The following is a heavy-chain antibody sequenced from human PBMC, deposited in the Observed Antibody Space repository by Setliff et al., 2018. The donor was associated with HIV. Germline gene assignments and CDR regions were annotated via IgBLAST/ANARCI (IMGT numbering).Heavy chain of an antibody. CDR3: ARSQWEVPILSWFDP. Sequence: PGGSLRLSCAASGFTFSSYGMHWVRQAPGKGLEWVAFIRYDGSNKYYAESVKGRFTVSRDNSKNTLFLQMDSLNHEDTALYFCARSQWEVPILSWFDPWGQGTSVTVSS. J-gene: IGHJ5*02. CDR1: GFTFSSYG. CDR2: IRYDGSNK. D-gene: IGHD1-26*01. V-gene: IGHV3-30*02.